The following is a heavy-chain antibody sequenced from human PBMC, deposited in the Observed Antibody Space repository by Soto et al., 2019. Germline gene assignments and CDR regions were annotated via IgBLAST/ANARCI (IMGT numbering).Heavy chain of an antibody. CDR1: GGSISSGGYY. J-gene: IGHJ6*02. V-gene: IGHV4-31*03. CDR3: ARAYGSGSYSLYGMDV. Sequence: QVQLQESGPGLVKPSQTLSLTCTVSGGSISSGGYYWSWIRQHPGKGLEWIGYIYYSGSTYYNPSLKSRVTISVDTSKNQFSLKLSSVTAADTAVYYCARAYGSGSYSLYGMDVWGQGTTVTVSS. CDR2: IYYSGST. D-gene: IGHD3-10*01.